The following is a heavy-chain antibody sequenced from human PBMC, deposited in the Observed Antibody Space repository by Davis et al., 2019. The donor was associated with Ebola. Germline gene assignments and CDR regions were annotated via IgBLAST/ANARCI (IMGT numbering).Heavy chain of an antibody. V-gene: IGHV5-51*01. CDR3: ARHGTNGFFNWFDP. CDR2: IYPGDSDT. CDR1: GYTFSNYW. J-gene: IGHJ5*02. D-gene: IGHD3-3*01. Sequence: GESLKISCETSGYTFSNYWIGWVRQMPGKGLEWMGIIYPGDSDTRYSPSFQGHVTISADTSISTAYLQWSSLQASDTAIYYCARHGTNGFFNWFDPWGQGTLVTVSS.